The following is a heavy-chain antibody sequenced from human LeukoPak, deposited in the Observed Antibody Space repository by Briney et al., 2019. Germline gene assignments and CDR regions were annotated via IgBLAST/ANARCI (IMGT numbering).Heavy chain of an antibody. V-gene: IGHV3-21*01. CDR2: ISSSSSYI. D-gene: IGHD6-6*01. Sequence: GGSLRLSCAASGFTFSSYSMNWVRQAPGKGLEWVSSISSSSSYIYYADSVKGRFTISRDNAKNSLYLQMNSLRAEDTAVYYCARGRSSSDAFDIWGQGTMVTVSS. CDR3: ARGRSSSDAFDI. CDR1: GFTFSSYS. J-gene: IGHJ3*02.